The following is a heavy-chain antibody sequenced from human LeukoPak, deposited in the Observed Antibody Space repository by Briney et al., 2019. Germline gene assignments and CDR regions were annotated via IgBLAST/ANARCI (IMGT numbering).Heavy chain of an antibody. CDR1: GGSISGSNW. Sequence: SGTLSLTCAVSGGSISGSNWWSWVRQPPGKGLEWIGEIYHSGSTNYNPSLKSRVTISVDKSKNQFSLKLSSVTAADSAIYFCARMPVPIHDAFDIWGQGTAVMVSS. V-gene: IGHV4-4*02. J-gene: IGHJ3*02. D-gene: IGHD2-2*01. CDR2: IYHSGST. CDR3: ARMPVPIHDAFDI.